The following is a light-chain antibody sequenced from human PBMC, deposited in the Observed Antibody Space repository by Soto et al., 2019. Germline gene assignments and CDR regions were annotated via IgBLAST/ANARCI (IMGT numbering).Light chain of an antibody. CDR3: CSYAGSYTLL. J-gene: IGLJ2*01. Sequence: QSALTQPRSVSGSPGQSVTISCTGTSSDVGGYYYVSWYQHHPGKAPKLMIYAVTERPSGVPDRFSGSKSGNTASLTISGLQAEDEADYYCCSYAGSYTLLFGGGTQLTVL. V-gene: IGLV2-11*01. CDR1: SSDVGGYYY. CDR2: AVT.